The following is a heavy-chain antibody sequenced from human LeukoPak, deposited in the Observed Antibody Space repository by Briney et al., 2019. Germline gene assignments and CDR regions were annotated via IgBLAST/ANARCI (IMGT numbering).Heavy chain of an antibody. V-gene: IGHV4-39*07. CDR3: ARDLGIAVAGTRWFDP. CDR1: GGSISSSSYY. J-gene: IGHJ5*02. CDR2: IYHSGRT. Sequence: SETLSLTCTVSGGSISSSSYYWGWIRQPPGKGLEWIGSIYHSGRTYYNPSLKSRVTISVDTSKNQFSLKLSSVTAADTAVYYCARDLGIAVAGTRWFDPCGQGTLVTVSS. D-gene: IGHD6-19*01.